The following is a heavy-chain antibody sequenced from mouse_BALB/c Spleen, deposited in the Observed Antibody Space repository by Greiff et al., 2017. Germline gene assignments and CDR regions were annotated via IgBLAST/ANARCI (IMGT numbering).Heavy chain of an antibody. Sequence: VQLKESGPGLVKPSQSLSLTCSVTGYSITSGYYWNWIRQFPGNKLEWMGYISYDGSNNYNPSLKNRISITRDTSKNQFFLKLNSVTTEDTATYYCAREDDYDSLDYWGQGTTLTVSS. CDR2: ISYDGSN. CDR3: AREDDYDSLDY. D-gene: IGHD2-4*01. V-gene: IGHV3-6*02. CDR1: GYSITSGYY. J-gene: IGHJ2*01.